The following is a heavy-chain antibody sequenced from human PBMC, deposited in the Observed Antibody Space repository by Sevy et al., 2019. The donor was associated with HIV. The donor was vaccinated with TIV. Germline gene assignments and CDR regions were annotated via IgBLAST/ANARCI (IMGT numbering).Heavy chain of an antibody. V-gene: IGHV1-24*01. CDR2: FDPEDGKT. CDR1: GYTLTELS. J-gene: IGHJ4*02. CDR3: ASTRDYYDSSGCYFDY. Sequence: ASVKVSCKVSGYTLTELSIHWVRQAPGKGLEWLVTFDPEDGKTIYAQNFQGRVTMTEDTSTDTTYMELSSLRSEDTAVYYCASTRDYYDSSGCYFDYWGQGTLVTVSS. D-gene: IGHD3-22*01.